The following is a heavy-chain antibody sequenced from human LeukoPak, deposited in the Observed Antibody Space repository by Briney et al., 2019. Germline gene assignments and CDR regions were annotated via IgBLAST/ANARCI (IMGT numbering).Heavy chain of an antibody. CDR2: INPNSGGT. Sequence: ASVKVSCKASGCTFTSYYMHWVRQAPGQGLEWMGWINPNSGGTNYAQKFQGRVTMTRDTSISTAYMELSRLRSDDTAVYYCARTMYSSSWYGVLMDYWGQGTLVTVSS. J-gene: IGHJ4*02. D-gene: IGHD6-13*01. V-gene: IGHV1-2*02. CDR3: ARTMYSSSWYGVLMDY. CDR1: GCTFTSYY.